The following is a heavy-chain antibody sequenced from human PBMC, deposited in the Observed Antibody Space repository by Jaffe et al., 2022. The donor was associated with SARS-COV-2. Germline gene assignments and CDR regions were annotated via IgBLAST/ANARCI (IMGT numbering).Heavy chain of an antibody. Sequence: EVQLLESGGGLVQPGGYLRLSCAASGFTFSNYAMNWVRQAPGKGLEWVSGISGSGDSEHYANSVRGRFTISRDNSKNMLFLQMDSLRVDDTAVYYCAKDQVVVAPAAFWFDPWGQGTLVAVSS. J-gene: IGHJ5*02. CDR2: ISGSGDSE. D-gene: IGHD2-2*01. CDR1: GFTFSNYA. V-gene: IGHV3-23*01. CDR3: AKDQVVVAPAAFWFDP.